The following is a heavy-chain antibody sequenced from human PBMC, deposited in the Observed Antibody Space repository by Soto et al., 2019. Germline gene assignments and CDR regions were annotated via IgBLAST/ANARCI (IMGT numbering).Heavy chain of an antibody. CDR2: IYYSGST. CDR3: ARDTYYYDSSGYRLDAFDI. J-gene: IGHJ3*02. V-gene: IGHV4-31*03. CDR1: GGSISSGGYY. Sequence: SETLSLTCTVSGGSISSGGYYWSWIRQHPGKGLEWIGYIYYSGSTYYNPSLKSRVTISVDTSKNQFSLKLSSVTAADTAVYYCARDTYYYDSSGYRLDAFDIWGQGTMVT. D-gene: IGHD3-22*01.